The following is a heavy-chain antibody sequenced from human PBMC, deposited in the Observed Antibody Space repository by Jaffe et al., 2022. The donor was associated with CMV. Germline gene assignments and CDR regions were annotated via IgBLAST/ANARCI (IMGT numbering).Heavy chain of an antibody. CDR3: ARARLGTTGPPQYYYYGMDV. V-gene: IGHV4-59*01. CDR1: GGSISSYY. Sequence: QVQLQESGPGLVKPSETLSLTCTVSGGSISSYYWSWIRQPPGKGLEWIGYIYYSGSTNYNPSLKSRVTISVDTSKNQFSLKLSSVTAADTAVYYCARARLGTTGPPQYYYYGMDVWGQGTTVTVSS. CDR2: IYYSGST. D-gene: IGHD1-26*01. J-gene: IGHJ6*02.